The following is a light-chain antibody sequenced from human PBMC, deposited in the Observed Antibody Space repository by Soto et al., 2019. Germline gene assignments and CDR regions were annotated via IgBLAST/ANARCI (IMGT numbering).Light chain of an antibody. Sequence: QSVLTQPPSVSGAPGQRVTISCIGGSSNIGAGYNVHWYQQLPGTAPKLLISGDNNRPSGVPDRFSGSKSGTSASLAITGLQDEDEADYYCQSYDRSLSGSRVVFGGGIKLTVL. CDR3: QSYDRSLSGSRVV. V-gene: IGLV1-40*01. J-gene: IGLJ2*01. CDR1: SSNIGAGYN. CDR2: GDN.